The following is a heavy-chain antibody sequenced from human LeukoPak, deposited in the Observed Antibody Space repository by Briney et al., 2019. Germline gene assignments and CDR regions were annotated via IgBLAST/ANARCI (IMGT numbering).Heavy chain of an antibody. V-gene: IGHV4-30-2*01. CDR3: AKQSSSWYPYYFDY. Sequence: SQTLSLTCAVSGGSISSGGYYWSWIRQPPGKGLEWIGEINHSGSTNYNPSLKSRVTISVDTSKNQFSLKLSSVTAADTAVYYCAKQSSSWYPYYFDYWGQGTLVTVSS. CDR2: INHSGST. J-gene: IGHJ4*02. CDR1: GGSISSGGYY. D-gene: IGHD6-13*01.